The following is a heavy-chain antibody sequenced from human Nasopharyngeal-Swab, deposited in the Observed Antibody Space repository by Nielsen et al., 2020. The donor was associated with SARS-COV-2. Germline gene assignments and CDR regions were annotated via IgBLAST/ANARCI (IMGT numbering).Heavy chain of an antibody. D-gene: IGHD2-8*01. Sequence: WVRQAPGQRLEWMGWINAGNGNTKYSQKFQGRVTITRDTSASTAYMELSSLRSEDTAVYYCARHLTNDYYYYGMDVWGQGTTVTVS. J-gene: IGHJ6*02. CDR2: INAGNGNT. CDR3: ARHLTNDYYYYGMDV. V-gene: IGHV1-3*01.